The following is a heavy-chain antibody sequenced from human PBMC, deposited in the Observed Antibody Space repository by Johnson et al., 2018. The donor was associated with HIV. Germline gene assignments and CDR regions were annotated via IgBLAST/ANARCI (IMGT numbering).Heavy chain of an antibody. Sequence: VQLVESGGGLVQPGRSLRLSCAASGFTFDDHGMSWVRQAPGKGLDWVSGINWNGGSTGYADSVKGRFTISRDNAKNSLYLQMNSLRAEDTALYYCARATYYYDSSGYLGDAFDIWGQGTMVTVSS. CDR3: ARATYYYDSSGYLGDAFDI. D-gene: IGHD3-22*01. J-gene: IGHJ3*02. CDR2: INWNGGST. V-gene: IGHV3-20*04. CDR1: GFTFDDHG.